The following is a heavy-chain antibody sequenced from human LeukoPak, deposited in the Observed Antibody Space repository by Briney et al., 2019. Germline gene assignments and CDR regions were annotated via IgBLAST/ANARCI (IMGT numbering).Heavy chain of an antibody. CDR3: ASGYSYYYGMDV. CDR1: GGSVSSSDC. Sequence: PSETLSLTCAVSGGSVSSSDCWTWVRQPPGKGLDWIGEIYANGATNYNPSLKSRVTISIDKSRNQFSLKLSSVTAADTAVYYCASGYSYYYGMDVWGQGTTVTVSS. D-gene: IGHD2-21*01. CDR2: IYANGAT. J-gene: IGHJ6*02. V-gene: IGHV4-4*02.